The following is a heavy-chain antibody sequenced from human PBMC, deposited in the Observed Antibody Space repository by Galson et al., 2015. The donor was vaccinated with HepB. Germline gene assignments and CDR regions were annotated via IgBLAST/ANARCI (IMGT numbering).Heavy chain of an antibody. D-gene: IGHD4-11*01. CDR3: ARDRSYYSNYGDIDY. V-gene: IGHV1-46*01. J-gene: IGHJ4*02. CDR2: INPSGDTT. CDR1: GYTFTNYY. Sequence: SVKASCKASGYTFTNYYMHWVRQAPGQGLEWMGIINPSGDTTSYAQNFQGRVTMTRDTSTSTVHMELNSLRSEDTAVYYCARDRSYYSNYGDIDYWGQGTLVTVSS.